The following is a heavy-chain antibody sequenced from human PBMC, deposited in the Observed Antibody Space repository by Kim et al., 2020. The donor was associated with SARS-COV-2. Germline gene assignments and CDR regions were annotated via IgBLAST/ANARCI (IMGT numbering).Heavy chain of an antibody. Sequence: GGSLRLSCAASGFTFSSYSINWVRQAPGKGLEWVSSISSTSTYIYYADSLKGRFTISRDNAQNSLYLQMNSLRAEDTAVYYCARDRGYCSGASCFYYGMDVWGQGTTVTVSS. J-gene: IGHJ6*02. D-gene: IGHD2-15*01. V-gene: IGHV3-21*01. CDR3: ARDRGYCSGASCFYYGMDV. CDR2: ISSTSTYI. CDR1: GFTFSSYS.